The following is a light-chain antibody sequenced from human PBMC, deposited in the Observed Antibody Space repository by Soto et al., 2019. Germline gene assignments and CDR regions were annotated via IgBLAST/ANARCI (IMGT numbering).Light chain of an antibody. CDR3: QQRNNWPPVT. Sequence: EIVMTQSPDTLSVSPGERVTLSFRSSQTVTSNLAWYQQKAGQSPRLLIYGASTRATGTPARFSGSGSGTEFTLTISSLEPEDFAVYYCQQRNNWPPVTFGGGTKVDIK. J-gene: IGKJ4*01. CDR1: QTVTSN. V-gene: IGKV3D-15*01. CDR2: GAS.